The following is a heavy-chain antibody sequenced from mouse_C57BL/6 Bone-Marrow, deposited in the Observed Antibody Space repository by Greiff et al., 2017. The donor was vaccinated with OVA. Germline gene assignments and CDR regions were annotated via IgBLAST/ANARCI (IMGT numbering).Heavy chain of an antibody. CDR3: TTYHYSIWYCDV. V-gene: IGHV14-4*01. CDR2: IDPENGDT. D-gene: IGHD2-5*01. Sequence: VQLQQSGAELVRPGASVKLSCTASGFNIKDDYMHWVKQRPEQGLEWIGWIDPENGDTEYASKFQGKATITADTSSNTAYLQLSSLTSEDTAVYYCTTYHYSIWYCDVWGTGTTVTVSS. CDR1: GFNIKDDY. J-gene: IGHJ1*03.